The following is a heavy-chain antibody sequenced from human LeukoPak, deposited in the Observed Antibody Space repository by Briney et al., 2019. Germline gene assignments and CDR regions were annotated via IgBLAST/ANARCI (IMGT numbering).Heavy chain of an antibody. CDR2: IYYSGST. V-gene: IGHV4-59*01. CDR1: GGSISSYY. CDR3: ATARLYDFWTGGAMDV. J-gene: IGHJ6*03. D-gene: IGHD3-3*01. Sequence: SETLSLTCTVSGGSISSYYWSWIRQPPGKGLEWIGYIYYSGSTNYNPSFKSRVTISVDTSKNQFSLKLSSVTAADTAVYYCATARLYDFWTGGAMDVWGKGTTVTVSS.